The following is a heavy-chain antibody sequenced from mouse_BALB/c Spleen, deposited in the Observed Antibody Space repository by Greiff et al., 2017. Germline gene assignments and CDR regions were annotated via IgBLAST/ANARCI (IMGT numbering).Heavy chain of an antibody. Sequence: QVQLQQPGAELVKPGASVKLSCKASGYTFTSYYMYWVKQRPGQGLEWIGGINPSNGGTNFNEKFKSKATLTVDKSSSTAYMQLSSLTSEDSAVYYWTRDGYYVSWYFDVWGAETTVTVTS. V-gene: IGHV1S81*02. D-gene: IGHD2-3*01. CDR1: GYTFTSYY. J-gene: IGHJ1*01. CDR2: INPSNGGT. CDR3: TRDGYYVSWYFDV.